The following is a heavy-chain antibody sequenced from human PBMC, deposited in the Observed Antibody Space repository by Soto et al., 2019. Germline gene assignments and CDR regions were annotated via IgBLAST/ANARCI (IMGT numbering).Heavy chain of an antibody. CDR2: ISRDGGTK. CDR1: GFTVSTYG. CDR3: TGEVASGY. V-gene: IGHV3-30*03. J-gene: IGHJ4*02. D-gene: IGHD2-8*02. Sequence: QVQLVESGGGVVQPGRSLRLSCAVSGFTVSTYGMHWVRQAPGKGLEWVAVISRDGGTKFYADSVKGRCTISRDNSMNTLFLEMNSLRGDDMAVYYCTGEVASGYWGQGTLVTVSS.